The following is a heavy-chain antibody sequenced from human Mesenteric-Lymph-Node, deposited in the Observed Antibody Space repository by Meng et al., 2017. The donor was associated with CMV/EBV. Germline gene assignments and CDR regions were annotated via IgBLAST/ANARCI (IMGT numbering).Heavy chain of an antibody. CDR1: GFTFSDAW. Sequence: GESLKISCAGSGFTFSDAWMSWVRQAPGKGLEWVGRIKSKTDDGTTDYAAPVKGRFTISRDDSKNTLYLEMINLKIADTAVYYCSTALYDFWSGYSGYFDSWGQGTLVTVSS. V-gene: IGHV3-15*01. D-gene: IGHD3-3*01. CDR3: STALYDFWSGYSGYFDS. CDR2: IKSKTDDGTT. J-gene: IGHJ4*02.